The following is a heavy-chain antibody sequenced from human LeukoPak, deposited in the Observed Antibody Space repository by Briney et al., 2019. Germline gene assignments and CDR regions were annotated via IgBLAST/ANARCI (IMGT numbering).Heavy chain of an antibody. V-gene: IGHV3-7*01. J-gene: IGHJ4*02. CDR1: GFTFSRYW. D-gene: IGHD1-1*01. Sequence: GGSLRLSCAASGFTFSRYWMTWVRQAPGKGLEWVANIKEDGGENSYVESVRGRFTISRDNAKNSLYLQLNSLRAEDTAVYFCARQRYSDYWGQGTLVTVSS. CDR2: IKEDGGEN. CDR3: ARQRYSDY.